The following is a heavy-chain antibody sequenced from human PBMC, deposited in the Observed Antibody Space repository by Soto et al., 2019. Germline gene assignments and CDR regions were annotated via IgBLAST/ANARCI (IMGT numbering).Heavy chain of an antibody. D-gene: IGHD6-19*01. Sequence: SETLSLTCTVSGGSISSYYWSWIRQPPGKGLEWIGYIYYSGSTNYNPSLKSRVTISVDTSKNQFSLKLSSVTAADTAVYYCARDKKRQWLAYDAFDIWGQGTMVTVSS. CDR1: GGSISSYY. CDR2: IYYSGST. CDR3: ARDKKRQWLAYDAFDI. J-gene: IGHJ3*02. V-gene: IGHV4-59*01.